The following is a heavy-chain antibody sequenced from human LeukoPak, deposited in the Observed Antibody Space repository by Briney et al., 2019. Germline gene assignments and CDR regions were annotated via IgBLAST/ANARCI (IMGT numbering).Heavy chain of an antibody. CDR2: ISAYNGNT. J-gene: IGHJ4*02. CDR3: ARGLVGATTEGAYYFDY. CDR1: GYTFTSYG. Sequence: GASVKVSCKASGYTFTSYGISWVRQAPGQGLEWMGWISAYNGNTNYAQKLQGRVTMTTDTSTSTAYMELRSLGSDDTAVYYCARGLVGATTEGAYYFDYWGQGTLVTVSS. V-gene: IGHV1-18*01. D-gene: IGHD1-26*01.